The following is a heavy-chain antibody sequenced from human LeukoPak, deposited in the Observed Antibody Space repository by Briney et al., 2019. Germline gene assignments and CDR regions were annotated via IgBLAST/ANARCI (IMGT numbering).Heavy chain of an antibody. J-gene: IGHJ5*02. D-gene: IGHD3-3*01. CDR2: INISGGNT. CDR1: GYTFTSNY. Sequence: ASVKVSCKAFGYTFTSNYMYWVRQAPGQGLEWMGIINISGGNTNYAQKFQGRVTMTRDMSTSTVYMELSSLRSEDTAIYYCARGPHIRTYDRDNWFDPWGQGTLVTVSS. CDR3: ARGPHIRTYDRDNWFDP. V-gene: IGHV1-46*01.